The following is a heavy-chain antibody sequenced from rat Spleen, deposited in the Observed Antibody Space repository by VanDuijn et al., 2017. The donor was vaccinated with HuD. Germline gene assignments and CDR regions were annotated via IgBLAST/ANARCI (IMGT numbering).Heavy chain of an antibody. J-gene: IGHJ2*01. Sequence: EVQLVESGGGLVQPGRSMKLSCAASGFTFSDYYMAWVRQAPKKGLEWVASISYEGSSTYYGDSVKGRFTISRDNAKSTLYLQMNSLRSEDTATYYCAREIHYYFDYWGQGAMVTVSS. V-gene: IGHV5-22*01. CDR1: GFTFSDYY. CDR3: AREIHYYFDY. CDR2: ISYEGSST. D-gene: IGHD4-1*01.